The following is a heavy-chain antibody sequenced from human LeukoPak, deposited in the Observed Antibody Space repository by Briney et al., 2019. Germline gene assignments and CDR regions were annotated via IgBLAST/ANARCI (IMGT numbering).Heavy chain of an antibody. V-gene: IGHV3-9*01. D-gene: IGHD2/OR15-2a*01. CDR1: GFTFDDYA. CDR3: ARDSYYESSSHYYYYYMDV. J-gene: IGHJ6*03. CDR2: ISWNSGSI. Sequence: GGSLRLSCAASGFTFDDYAMHWVRQAPGKGLERVSGISWNSGSIGYADSVKGRFTISRDNAKNSLYLQMNSLRAEDTAVYYCARDSYYESSSHYYYYYMDVWGKGTTVTISS.